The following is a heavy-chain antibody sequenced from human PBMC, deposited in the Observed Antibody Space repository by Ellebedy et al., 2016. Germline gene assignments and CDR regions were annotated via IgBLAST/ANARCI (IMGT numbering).Heavy chain of an antibody. CDR2: ISPDNGHT. Sequence: ASVKVSCXPSGGTFSSYAFSWVRQAPGQGLEWMGWISPDNGHTNYAQKFQGRVTLTTDTSTNTAFMELRSLRSDDTAVYYCARDVVIVPDAAPPDYDAYYYMDVWGKGTTVTVSS. CDR3: ARDVVIVPDAAPPDYDAYYYMDV. V-gene: IGHV1-18*01. J-gene: IGHJ6*03. D-gene: IGHD2-2*01. CDR1: GGTFSSYA.